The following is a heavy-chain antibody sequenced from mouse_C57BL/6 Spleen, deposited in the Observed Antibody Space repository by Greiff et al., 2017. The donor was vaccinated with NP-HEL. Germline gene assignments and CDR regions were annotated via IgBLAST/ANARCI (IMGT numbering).Heavy chain of an antibody. V-gene: IGHV6-6*01. D-gene: IGHD1-1*01. CDR1: GFTFSDAW. CDR3: RGTTVVAGGYFDV. CDR2: IRNKANNHAT. J-gene: IGHJ1*03. Sequence: EVQGVESGGGLVQPGGSMKLSCAASGFTFSDAWMDWVRQSPEKGLEWVAEIRNKANNHATYYAESVKGRFTISRDDSKSSVYLQMNSLRAEDTGIYYCRGTTVVAGGYFDVWGTGTTVTVSS.